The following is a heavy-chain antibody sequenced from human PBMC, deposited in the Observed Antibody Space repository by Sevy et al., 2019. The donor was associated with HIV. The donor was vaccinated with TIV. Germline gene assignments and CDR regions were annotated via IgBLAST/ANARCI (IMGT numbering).Heavy chain of an antibody. Sequence: GGSLRLSCAASGFTFSSYAMSWVRQAPGKGLEWVSAISGSGGSTYYADSVKGRFTISRDNSKNTLYLQMNSLRAEDTAVYYCAKAPPMLVVVITTYFDYWGQGTLVTVSS. CDR1: GFTFSSYA. D-gene: IGHD3-22*01. CDR3: AKAPPMLVVVITTYFDY. CDR2: ISGSGGST. V-gene: IGHV3-23*01. J-gene: IGHJ4*02.